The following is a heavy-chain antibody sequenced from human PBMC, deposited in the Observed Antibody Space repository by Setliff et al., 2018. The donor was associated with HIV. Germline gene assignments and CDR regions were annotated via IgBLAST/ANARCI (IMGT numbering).Heavy chain of an antibody. CDR1: GGSISSGSYY. V-gene: IGHV4-61*09. CDR3: ARHARSITMTTDWYFDL. Sequence: PSETLSLTCTVSGGSISSGSYYWSWIRQPAGKGLEWIGHIYTSGNTNHNPSLKSRVTISVDTSKYHFSLKLSSVTAADTAVYYCARHARSITMTTDWYFDLWGRGTLVTVSS. J-gene: IGHJ2*01. CDR2: IYTSGNT. D-gene: IGHD3-22*01.